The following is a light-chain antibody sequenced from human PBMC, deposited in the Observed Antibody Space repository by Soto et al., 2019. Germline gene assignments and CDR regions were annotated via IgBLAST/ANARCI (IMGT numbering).Light chain of an antibody. CDR2: GAS. CDR3: QHSYNTPRT. J-gene: IGKJ1*01. CDR1: QSISSY. Sequence: DLQMTQSPSSLSASVGDRVTITCRASQSISSYLNWYQQKPGKAPKLLIYGASSLQSEVPSRFSGSGSGTDFTLTISSLQPEDFATYYCQHSYNTPRTFGQGTKVEIK. V-gene: IGKV1-39*01.